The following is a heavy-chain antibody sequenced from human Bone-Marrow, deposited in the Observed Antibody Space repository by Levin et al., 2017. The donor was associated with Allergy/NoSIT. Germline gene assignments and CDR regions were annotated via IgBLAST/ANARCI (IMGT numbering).Heavy chain of an antibody. CDR2: INTGNGNT. CDR3: ARAKMDIVVVPAAKDI. Sequence: GESLKISCKPSGYTFTRYSIHWVRQAPGQRLEWMGWINTGNGNTKYSQKFQGRVSITRDTSASTAYMEVRSLRAGETAMYVCARAKMDIVVVPAAKDIWGQGTMVTVSS. CDR1: GYTFTRYS. J-gene: IGHJ3*02. V-gene: IGHV1-3*04. D-gene: IGHD2-2*03.